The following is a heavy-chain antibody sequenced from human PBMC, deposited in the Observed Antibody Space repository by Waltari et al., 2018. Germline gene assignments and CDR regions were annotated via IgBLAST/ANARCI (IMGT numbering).Heavy chain of an antibody. CDR2: IRYDGSNK. D-gene: IGHD1-26*01. J-gene: IGHJ6*02. V-gene: IGHV3-30*02. Sequence: QVQLVESGGGVVQPGGSLRLSCAASGFTFSSSGMPRARRAPGKGLEWVAFIRYDGSNKYYADSVKGRFTISRDNSKNTLYLQMNSLRAEDTAVYYCAKGEKDGPTRYYYYGMDVWGQGTTVTVSS. CDR1: GFTFSSSG. CDR3: AKGEKDGPTRYYYYGMDV.